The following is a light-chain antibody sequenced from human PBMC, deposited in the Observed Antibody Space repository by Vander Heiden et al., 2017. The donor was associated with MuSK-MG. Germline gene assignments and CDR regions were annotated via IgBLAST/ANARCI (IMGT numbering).Light chain of an antibody. Sequence: DIQMTQSPSSLSASVGDRVTITCRASQTISSYLNWYQQIPGRAPKLLIYAASSLQSGVPSRFSGSGSGTDFTLTISSLQPEDFATYYCQQSDSAPLTFGGGTKVEIK. J-gene: IGKJ4*01. CDR3: QQSDSAPLT. V-gene: IGKV1-39*01. CDR1: QTISSY. CDR2: AAS.